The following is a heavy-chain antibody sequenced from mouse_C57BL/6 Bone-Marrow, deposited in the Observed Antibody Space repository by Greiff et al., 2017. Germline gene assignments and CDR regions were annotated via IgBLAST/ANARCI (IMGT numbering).Heavy chain of an antibody. CDR1: GFTFSDFY. Sequence: EVKLMESGGGLVQSGRSLRLSCATSGFTFSDFYMEWVRQAPGKGLEWIAASRNKANDYTTEYSASVKGRFIVSRDTSQSILYLQMKALRAEDTSNYYCARDPYYGSSYWYFDVWGTGTTVTVSS. CDR2: SRNKANDYTT. J-gene: IGHJ1*03. D-gene: IGHD1-1*01. CDR3: ARDPYYGSSYWYFDV. V-gene: IGHV7-1*01.